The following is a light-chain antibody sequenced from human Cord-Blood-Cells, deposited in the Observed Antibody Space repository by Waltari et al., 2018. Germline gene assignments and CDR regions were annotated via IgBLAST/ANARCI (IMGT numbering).Light chain of an antibody. CDR1: QRVSSN. CDR2: GAS. J-gene: IGKJ4*01. V-gene: IGKV3-15*01. CDR3: QQYNNWPT. Sequence: EIVMTQSPATLSVSPGERATLSCRASQRVSSNLAWYQQKPGQAPRLLSYGASTRATGIPARFSGSGSWTEFTLTISSLQSEDFAVDYCQQYNNWPTFGGGTKVEIK.